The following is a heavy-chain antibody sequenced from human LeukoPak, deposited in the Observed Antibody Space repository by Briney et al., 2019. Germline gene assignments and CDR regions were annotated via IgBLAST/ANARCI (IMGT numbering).Heavy chain of an antibody. CDR3: AKGIAVAVYYFDY. Sequence: GRCLSLPCGASGFTFDDYAMHWVRQAPGKGLEWVSGISWNSGSIGYADSVKGRFTISRDNSKHTLYLQMNSLRAEDTAVYYCAKGIAVAVYYFDYWGQGTLVTVSS. CDR2: ISWNSGSI. D-gene: IGHD6-19*01. J-gene: IGHJ4*02. CDR1: GFTFDDYA. V-gene: IGHV3-9*01.